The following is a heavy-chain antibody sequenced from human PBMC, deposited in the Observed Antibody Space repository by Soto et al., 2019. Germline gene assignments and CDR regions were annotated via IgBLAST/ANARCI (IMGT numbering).Heavy chain of an antibody. V-gene: IGHV1-69*01. D-gene: IGHD6-13*01. J-gene: IGHJ5*02. CDR1: GGTFSSYA. CDR2: IIPIFGTA. Sequence: LKNSCKASGGTFSSYAISWVRQNPGQGLEWMGGIIPIFGTANYAQKFQGRVTITADESTSTAYMELSSLRSEDTAVYYCASGLAAAGTNWFDPWGQGTLVTVSS. CDR3: ASGLAAAGTNWFDP.